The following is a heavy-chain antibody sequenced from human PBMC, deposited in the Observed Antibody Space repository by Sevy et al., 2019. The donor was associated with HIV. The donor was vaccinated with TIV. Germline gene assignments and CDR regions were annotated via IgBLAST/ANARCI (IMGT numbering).Heavy chain of an antibody. CDR2: MNPNSGDT. V-gene: IGHV1-8*01. D-gene: IGHD6-19*01. J-gene: IGHJ6*02. CDR1: GYTFSRYD. Sequence: ASVKVSCKTSGYTFSRYDINWVRQATGQGLEWMGWMNPNSGDTGYAQKFQGRVTMTRNTSISTAYMELSSLRSEDTAGYYCAIGDGWADGGGLDVWGLGTTVTVSS. CDR3: AIGDGWADGGGLDV.